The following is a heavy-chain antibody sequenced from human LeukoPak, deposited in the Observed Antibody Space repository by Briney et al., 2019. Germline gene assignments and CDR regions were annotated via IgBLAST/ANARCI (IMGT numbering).Heavy chain of an antibody. CDR2: IRYDGSNK. CDR1: GSTISSYG. CDR3: ANLMAHDFWSGLDY. V-gene: IGHV3-30*02. J-gene: IGHJ4*02. D-gene: IGHD3-3*01. Sequence: PGGSLRLSCAASGSTISSYGMHWVRQAPGKGLEWVAFIRYDGSNKYYADSVKGRFTISRDNSKNTLYLQMNSLRAEDTAVYYCANLMAHDFWSGLDYWGQGTLVTVSS.